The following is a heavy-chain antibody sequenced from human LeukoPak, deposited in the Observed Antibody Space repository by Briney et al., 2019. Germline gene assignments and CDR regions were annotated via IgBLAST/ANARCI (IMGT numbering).Heavy chain of an antibody. CDR2: ISGDGGNT. Sequence: GGSLRLSCAASGFTFDDYAMHWVRQPPGKGLEWVSLISGDGGNTFYADPVKGRFTISRDNSKTSLYLQMNNLRAEDTALYYCAKDRGVAAAASMRYWGQGTLVTVSS. J-gene: IGHJ4*02. CDR1: GFTFDDYA. CDR3: AKDRGVAAAASMRY. V-gene: IGHV3-43*02. D-gene: IGHD6-13*01.